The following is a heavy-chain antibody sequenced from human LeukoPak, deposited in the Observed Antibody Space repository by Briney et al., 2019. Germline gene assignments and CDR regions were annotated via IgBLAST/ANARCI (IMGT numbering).Heavy chain of an antibody. CDR2: IYYSGST. D-gene: IGHD5-18*01. CDR3: ARGRGFLRLWPSFDY. V-gene: IGHV4-39*07. Sequence: SETLSLTCTVSGGSIRSSSYYWGWIRQPPGKGLEWIGSIYYSGSTYYNPSLKSRVTISVDTSKNQFSLKLSSVTAADTAVYYCARGRGFLRLWPSFDYWGQGTLVTVSS. CDR1: GGSIRSSSYY. J-gene: IGHJ4*02.